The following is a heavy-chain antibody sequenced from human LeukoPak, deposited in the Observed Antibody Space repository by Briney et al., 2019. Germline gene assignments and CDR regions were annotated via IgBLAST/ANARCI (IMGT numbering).Heavy chain of an antibody. CDR2: ISGSGGST. Sequence: GGSLRLSCAASGFTLSSYGMNWVRQTPGKGLEWVSVISGSGGSTYYADSVKGRFTISRDNSKNTLYLQMNSLRAEDTAVYYCAKGEISIDPWGQGTLVTVSS. J-gene: IGHJ5*02. V-gene: IGHV3-23*01. CDR3: AKGEISIDP. CDR1: GFTLSSYG.